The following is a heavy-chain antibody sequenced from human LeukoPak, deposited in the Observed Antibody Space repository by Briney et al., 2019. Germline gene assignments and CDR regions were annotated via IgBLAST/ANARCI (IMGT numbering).Heavy chain of an antibody. CDR2: ITRSSIYI. CDR1: GFTFSSYS. J-gene: IGHJ4*02. D-gene: IGHD3-22*01. Sequence: GGSLRLSCAASGFTFSSYSMNWVRQAPGKGLEWVSSITRSSIYIYYADSVKGRFTISRDNARNSLYLQMNSLRAEDTAVYYCARVKYDSSGYYGTLDYWGQGTLVTVSS. V-gene: IGHV3-21*01. CDR3: ARVKYDSSGYYGTLDY.